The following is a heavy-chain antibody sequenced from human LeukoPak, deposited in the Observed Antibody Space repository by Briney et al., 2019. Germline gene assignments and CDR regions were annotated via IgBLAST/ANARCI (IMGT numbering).Heavy chain of an antibody. D-gene: IGHD5-12*01. CDR1: WGSFSGYY. Sequence: PSETLSLNCAVYWGSFSGYYWSWIRQPPGKGGEWIGEINHSGSTNYNPSLKSRVTISVDTSKNQFSLKLSSVTAADTAVYYCARGPRYGGYGGVYWGQGTLVTVSS. CDR2: INHSGST. V-gene: IGHV4-34*01. J-gene: IGHJ4*02. CDR3: ARGPRYGGYGGVY.